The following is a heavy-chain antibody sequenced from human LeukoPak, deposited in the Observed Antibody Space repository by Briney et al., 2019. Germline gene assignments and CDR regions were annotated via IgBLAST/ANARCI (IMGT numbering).Heavy chain of an antibody. D-gene: IGHD2/OR15-2a*01. CDR3: ARHASTHYFDS. CDR2: ISGSGSTI. CDR1: GFTFSSYS. Sequence: GGSLRLSCAASGFTFSSYSMNWVRQAPGKGLEWLSYISGSGSTIYYADSVKGRFTISRDNAQNLLYLQMNSLRAEDTAMYYCARHASTHYFDSWGQGTLVTVSS. J-gene: IGHJ4*02. V-gene: IGHV3-48*04.